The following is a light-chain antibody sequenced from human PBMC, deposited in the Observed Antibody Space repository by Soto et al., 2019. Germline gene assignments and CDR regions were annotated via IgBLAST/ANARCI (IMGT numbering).Light chain of an antibody. V-gene: IGKV1-39*01. J-gene: IGKJ2*01. Sequence: DIQMTPSPSSLSASVGDRVTITCRASQSITGYLNWYQQKPGKAPKLLIYAASSLQSGVPSRFSGSGSGTDFPLTISSLQRDDFATYFCQQSLGIPYTFGQGTRLQTK. CDR2: AAS. CDR1: QSITGY. CDR3: QQSLGIPYT.